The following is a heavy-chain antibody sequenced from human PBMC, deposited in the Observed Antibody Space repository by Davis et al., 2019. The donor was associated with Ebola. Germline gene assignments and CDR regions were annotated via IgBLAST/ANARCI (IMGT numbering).Heavy chain of an antibody. CDR3: ARDPRPSGYDQGY. Sequence: SVKVSCKASGYTFTSYYMHWVRQAPGQGLEWMGGIIPIFGTANYAQKFQGRVTITADKSTSTAYMELSSLRSEDTAVYYCARDPRPSGYDQGYWGQGTLVTVSS. CDR1: GYTFTSYY. J-gene: IGHJ4*02. D-gene: IGHD5-12*01. V-gene: IGHV1-69*06. CDR2: IIPIFGTA.